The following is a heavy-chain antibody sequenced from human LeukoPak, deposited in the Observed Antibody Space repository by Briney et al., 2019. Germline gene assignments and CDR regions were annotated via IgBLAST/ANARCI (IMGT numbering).Heavy chain of an antibody. CDR2: IIPIFGTA. CDR3: AREIYLRATMIVVVSAFDI. CDR1: GGTFSSYA. J-gene: IGHJ3*02. V-gene: IGHV1-69*05. D-gene: IGHD3-22*01. Sequence: SVKVSCKASGGTFSSYAISWVRQAPGQGLEWMGRIIPIFGTASYAQKFQGRVTITTDESTSTAYMELSSLRSEDTAVYYCAREIYLRATMIVVVSAFDIWGQGTMVTVSS.